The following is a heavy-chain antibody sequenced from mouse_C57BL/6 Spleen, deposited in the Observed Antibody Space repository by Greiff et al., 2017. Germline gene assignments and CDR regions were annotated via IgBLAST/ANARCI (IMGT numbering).Heavy chain of an antibody. CDR1: GYSFTGYY. CDR3: ARRGAPGTVDY. J-gene: IGHJ2*01. Sequence: EVQLQQSGPELVKPGASVKISCKASGYSFTGYYMNWVKQSPEKSLEWIGEINPSTGGTTYNQKFKAKATLTVDKSSSTAYMQLKSLTSEDSAVYYCARRGAPGTVDYWGQGTTRTVSS. D-gene: IGHD3-3*01. V-gene: IGHV1-42*01. CDR2: INPSTGGT.